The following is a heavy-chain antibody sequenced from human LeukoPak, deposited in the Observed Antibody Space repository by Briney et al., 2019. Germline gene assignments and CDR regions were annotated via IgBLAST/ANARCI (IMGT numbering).Heavy chain of an antibody. CDR2: TSGSVGAV. V-gene: IGHV3-48*03. CDR3: ARLGYCSGGACYTLDP. CDR1: EFTLSNYE. D-gene: IGHD2-15*01. Sequence: PGGSLRLSCKGSEFTLSNYEMTWVRQAPGKGLEWVSYTSGSVGAVFYADSVKGRFTTSRDNDRNSLYLQMDSLRAEDTAVYYCARLGYCSGGACYTLDPWGRGALVTVSS. J-gene: IGHJ5*02.